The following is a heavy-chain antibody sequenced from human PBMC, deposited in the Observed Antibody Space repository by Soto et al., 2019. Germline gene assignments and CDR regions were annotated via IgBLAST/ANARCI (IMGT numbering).Heavy chain of an antibody. Sequence: SETLSLTCTVSGASISSYFWTWIRQPAGKGLDWIGRISTSGATNYNPSLKSRVTMSVDTSKNHFSLNLSSVTAADTAVYYCAREAGPDRWFDPWGQGTLVTVSS. D-gene: IGHD6-19*01. CDR2: ISTSGAT. CDR1: GASISSYF. CDR3: AREAGPDRWFDP. J-gene: IGHJ5*02. V-gene: IGHV4-4*07.